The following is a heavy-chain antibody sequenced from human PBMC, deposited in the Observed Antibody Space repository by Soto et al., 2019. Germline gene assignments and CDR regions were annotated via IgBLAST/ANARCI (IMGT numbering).Heavy chain of an antibody. D-gene: IGHD2-15*01. CDR2: ITADGGT. Sequence: EVQVLESGGGLVQPGGSLRPSCKGSGFPVGGHPLTWIRQPPGKGPEWVSTITADGGTYYADSVKGRFAMSRDTSESTLYLQMNSLGAEDTAAYYCAPHVSCSGGSCQYDAFAIRGQGTMVTVSS. CDR1: GFPVGGHP. CDR3: APHVSCSGGSCQYDAFAI. J-gene: IGHJ3*02. V-gene: IGHV3-23*01.